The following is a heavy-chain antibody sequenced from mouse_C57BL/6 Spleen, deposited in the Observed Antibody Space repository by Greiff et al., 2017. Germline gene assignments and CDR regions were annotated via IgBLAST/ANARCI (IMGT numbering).Heavy chain of an antibody. J-gene: IGHJ2*01. Sequence: EVHLVESGGGLVKPGGSLKLSCAASGFTFSDYGMHWVRQAPVKGLEWVAFISSGSSTIYYADTVKGRFTISRDNAKNTRFLQRTRLRSEYTAMYYCTTNRFDYWGQGTTRTVSS. CDR1: GFTFSDYG. CDR3: TTNRFDY. CDR2: ISSGSSTI. V-gene: IGHV5-17*01.